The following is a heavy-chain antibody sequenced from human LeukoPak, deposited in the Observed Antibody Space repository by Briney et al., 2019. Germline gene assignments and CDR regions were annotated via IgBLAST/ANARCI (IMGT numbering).Heavy chain of an antibody. V-gene: IGHV1-2*02. J-gene: IGHJ6*03. D-gene: IGHD3-3*01. CDR3: ARDQVRIFEYYYYMDV. Sequence: ASVKVSCKASGYTFTGYYMHWVRQAPGQGLEWMGWINPNSGGTNYAQKFQGRVTMTRDTSISTAYMELSRLRSDDTAVYYCARDQVRIFEYYYYMDVWGKGTTVTVSS. CDR2: INPNSGGT. CDR1: GYTFTGYY.